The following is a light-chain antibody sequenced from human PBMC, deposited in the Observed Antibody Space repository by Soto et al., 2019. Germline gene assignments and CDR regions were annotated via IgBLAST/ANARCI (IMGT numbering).Light chain of an antibody. CDR2: GAS. J-gene: IGKJ4*01. CDR3: QQYGSSPALT. V-gene: IGKV3-20*01. Sequence: EIMLTQSPGTLSVSPGERATLSCRASQSIANNDLAWYQQKPGQTPRLLIYGASSRATGISDRFSGSGSGTDFTLTISRLEPEDFAVYYCQQYGSSPALTFGGGTKVEIK. CDR1: QSIANND.